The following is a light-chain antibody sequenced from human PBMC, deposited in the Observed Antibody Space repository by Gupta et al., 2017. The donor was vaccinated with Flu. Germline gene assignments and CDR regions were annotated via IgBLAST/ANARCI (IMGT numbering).Light chain of an antibody. CDR1: SSTIGAGYD. V-gene: IGLV1-40*01. Sequence: QSVLTPPPSVSGAPGQRVTISCTWSSSTIGAGYDVHWYQQLPGTAPKLLIYGNSNRPSGVPDRFSGSKSGTSASLAITGLQAEDEADYYCQSYDSSLSGSVVFGGGTKLTVL. J-gene: IGLJ2*01. CDR3: QSYDSSLSGSVV. CDR2: GNS.